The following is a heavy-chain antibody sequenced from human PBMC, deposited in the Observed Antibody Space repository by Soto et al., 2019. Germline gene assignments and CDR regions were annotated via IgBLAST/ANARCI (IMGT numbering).Heavy chain of an antibody. D-gene: IGHD1-26*01. CDR1: GFTFTSSA. V-gene: IGHV1-58*01. Sequence: ASVKVSCKASGFTFTSSAVQWVRQARGQRLEWIGWIVVGSGNTNYAQKFQERVTITRDMSKSTAYMELSSLRSEDTAVYYCAAGLYSGSYYFDYWGQGTLVTVSS. CDR2: IVVGSGNT. CDR3: AAGLYSGSYYFDY. J-gene: IGHJ4*02.